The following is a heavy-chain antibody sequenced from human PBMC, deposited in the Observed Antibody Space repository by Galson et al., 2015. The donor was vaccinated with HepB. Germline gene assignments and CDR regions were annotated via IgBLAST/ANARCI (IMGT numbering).Heavy chain of an antibody. Sequence: SVKVSCKVSGYTLTELSMHWVRQAPGKGLEWMGGFDPEDGETIYAQKFQGRVTMTEDTSTDTAYMELSSLRSEDTAVYYCATPPVRDGYIQPFDYWGQGTLVTVSS. CDR3: ATPPVRDGYIQPFDY. CDR1: GYTLTELS. J-gene: IGHJ4*02. V-gene: IGHV1-24*01. CDR2: FDPEDGET. D-gene: IGHD5-24*01.